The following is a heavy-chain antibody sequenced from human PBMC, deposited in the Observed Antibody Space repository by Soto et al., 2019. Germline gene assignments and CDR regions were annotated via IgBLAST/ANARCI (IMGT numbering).Heavy chain of an antibody. CDR3: TASLEGGEYGANSAFDY. D-gene: IGHD4-17*01. CDR1: GYTFSGFY. J-gene: IGHJ4*02. Sequence: ASVKVSCKASGYTFSGFYMHWVRQAPGQGLEWMGWINPNSGGTKSAEKFQGRVTMTRDTSISTAYMELSRLTSDDTAVYYCTASLEGGEYGANSAFDYWGQGTLVTVSS. CDR2: INPNSGGT. V-gene: IGHV1-2*02.